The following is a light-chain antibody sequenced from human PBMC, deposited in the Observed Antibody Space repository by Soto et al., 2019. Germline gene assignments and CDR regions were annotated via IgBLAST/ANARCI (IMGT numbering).Light chain of an antibody. J-gene: IGKJ1*01. V-gene: IGKV3-20*01. CDR1: QSVDSTF. CDR3: QQYMSSVT. CDR2: GAS. Sequence: EIVSTQSPGSLSLSPGQRATLSCRASQSVDSTFFAWYQKKPGQAPRLLIYGASKRDTGVPDRFSGSGSGTDFTLTISRLEPEDLAVYYCQQYMSSVTFGQGTKVEI.